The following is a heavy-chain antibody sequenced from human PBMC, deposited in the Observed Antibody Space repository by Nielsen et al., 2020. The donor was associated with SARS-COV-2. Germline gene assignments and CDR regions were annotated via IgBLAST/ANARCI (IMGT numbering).Heavy chain of an antibody. J-gene: IGHJ6*02. CDR3: AKDWGVVGATPHYYGMDV. D-gene: IGHD1-26*01. V-gene: IGHV3-30*18. Sequence: WIHQPPGKGLEWVAVISYDGSNKYYADSVKGRFTISRDNSKNTLYLQMNSLRAEDTAVYYCAKDWGVVGATPHYYGMDVWGQGTTVTVSS. CDR2: ISYDGSNK.